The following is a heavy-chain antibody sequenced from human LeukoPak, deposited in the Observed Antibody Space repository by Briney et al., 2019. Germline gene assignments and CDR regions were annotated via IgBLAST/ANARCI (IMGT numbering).Heavy chain of an antibody. V-gene: IGHV4-34*01. CDR3: ARGVHGDYGLSEQYIWFDP. Sequence: SETLSLTCVVYAGSFSGYYWSWIRQPPGKGLEWIGEINHSGSTNYNPSLKSRATVSVDTSKNEFSLKLSSVTAADTAVYYCARGVHGDYGLSEQYIWFDPWGQGTLVTVSS. D-gene: IGHD4-17*01. CDR2: INHSGST. J-gene: IGHJ5*02. CDR1: AGSFSGYY.